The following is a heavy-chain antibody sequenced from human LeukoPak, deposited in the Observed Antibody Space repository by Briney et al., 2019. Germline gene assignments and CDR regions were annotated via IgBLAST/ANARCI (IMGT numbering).Heavy chain of an antibody. CDR1: GFTFSTYG. Sequence: PGGSLRLSCAASGFTFSTYGMTWVRQAPGKGLEWVSAISGSGGSTYYADSVKGRFTISRDNSKNTLYLQMNSLRAEDTAVYYCARDSYHLDIVVVVAATHPYGAFDIWGQGAMVTVSS. CDR3: ARDSYHLDIVVVVAATHPYGAFDI. J-gene: IGHJ3*02. D-gene: IGHD2-15*01. V-gene: IGHV3-23*01. CDR2: ISGSGGST.